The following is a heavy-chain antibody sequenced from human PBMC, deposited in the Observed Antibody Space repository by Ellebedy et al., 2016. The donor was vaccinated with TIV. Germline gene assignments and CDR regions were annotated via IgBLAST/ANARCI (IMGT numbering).Heavy chain of an antibody. CDR1: GFSLSTSGMC. V-gene: IGHV2-70*11. CDR2: IDWDGDK. J-gene: IGHJ6*02. Sequence: SGPTLVKPTPTLTLTCTFSGFSLSTSGMCVNWVRKPPGKALKWLARIDWDGDKYYSTSLRTRLTISKDTSKNQVVLTLTNVVPADTASYYCARTPAIGSGSYCGMDVWGQGTTVTVSS. CDR3: ARTPAIGSGSYCGMDV. D-gene: IGHD3-10*01.